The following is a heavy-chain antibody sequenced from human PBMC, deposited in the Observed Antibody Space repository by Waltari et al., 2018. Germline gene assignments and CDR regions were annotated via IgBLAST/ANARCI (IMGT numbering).Heavy chain of an antibody. CDR2: IYYSGST. CDR3: ARASSYGTGFDP. D-gene: IGHD3-16*01. CDR1: GGSISSYY. Sequence: QVQLQESGPGLVKPSETLSLTCTVSGGSISSYYWSWIRQPPGKGLEWIGYIYYSGSTNDTPPLKSRVTISVDTSKNQFSLKLSSVTAADTAVYYCARASSYGTGFDPWGQGTLVTVSS. V-gene: IGHV4-59*01. J-gene: IGHJ5*02.